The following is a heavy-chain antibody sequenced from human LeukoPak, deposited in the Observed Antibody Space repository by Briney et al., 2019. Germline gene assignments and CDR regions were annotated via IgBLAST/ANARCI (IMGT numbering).Heavy chain of an antibody. CDR2: ISSTGGTI. CDR1: GFTFSTNS. Sequence: PGGSLRLSCAASGFTFSTNSMNWVRQAPGKGLEWVSYISSTGGTIYYADSMKGRFTISRDNAKNSLYLQMNSLRVEDTAVYYCASGVRTRRGSPPTSYYFDYWGQGTLVTVSS. D-gene: IGHD1-1*01. V-gene: IGHV3-48*04. CDR3: ASGVRTRRGSPPTSYYFDY. J-gene: IGHJ4*02.